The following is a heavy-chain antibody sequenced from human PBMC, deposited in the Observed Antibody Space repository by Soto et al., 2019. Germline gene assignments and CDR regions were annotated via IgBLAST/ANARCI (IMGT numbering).Heavy chain of an antibody. D-gene: IGHD3-10*01. CDR2: TYYRSKWYN. J-gene: IGHJ4*02. Sequence: SPTLSLSCAICGERFSSNSAAWNWIRQSPSRGLEWLGRTYYRSKWYNDYAVSVKSRITINPDTSKNQFSLQLNSVTPEDTAVYYCARGGILRDGHFDYWGQGTLVTVSS. CDR3: ARGGILRDGHFDY. CDR1: GERFSSNSAA. V-gene: IGHV6-1*01.